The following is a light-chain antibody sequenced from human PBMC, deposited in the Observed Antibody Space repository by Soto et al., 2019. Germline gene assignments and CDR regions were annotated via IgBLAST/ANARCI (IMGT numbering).Light chain of an antibody. CDR1: QSVSTN. J-gene: IGKJ1*01. V-gene: IGKV3-15*01. CDR2: GAS. CDR3: QQYNNWPGA. Sequence: ETVMTQSPATLSVSPGERATLSCRASQSVSTNLAWYQQKLGQSPRLLIYGASTRATGIPARFSGSGSGTEFTLTISSPQSEDFAVYYCQQYNNWPGAFGQGTKVEIK.